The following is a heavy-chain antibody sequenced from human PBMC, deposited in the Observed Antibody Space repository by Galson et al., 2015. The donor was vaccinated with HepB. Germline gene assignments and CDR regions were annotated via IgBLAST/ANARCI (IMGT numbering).Heavy chain of an antibody. CDR3: TTAIAEDIVVIPAVFQSVEAFDI. Sequence: SLRLSCAASGFTFTHAWMSWVRQAPGKGLEWVGRIKTKIDGGTTDYAAPVKGRLTISRDDSKNTLYLQMSSLKTEDTAVYHCTTAIAEDIVVIPAVFQSVEAFDIWGPGTMVTVSS. J-gene: IGHJ3*02. D-gene: IGHD2-2*01. CDR2: IKTKIDGGTT. CDR1: GFTFTHAW. V-gene: IGHV3-15*01.